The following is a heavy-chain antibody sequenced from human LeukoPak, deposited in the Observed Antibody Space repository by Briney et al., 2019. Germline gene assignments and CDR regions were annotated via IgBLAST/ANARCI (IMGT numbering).Heavy chain of an antibody. J-gene: IGHJ1*01. CDR2: MNPNSGNT. V-gene: IGHV1-8*03. D-gene: IGHD6-19*01. CDR3: ARSVAGSSEYFQH. CDR1: GYTFTSYD. Sequence: ASVKVSRKASGYTFTSYDINWVRQATGQGLEWMGWMNPNSGNTGYAQKFQGRVTITRNTSISTAYMELSSLRSEDTAVYYCARSVAGSSEYFQHWGQGTLVTVSS.